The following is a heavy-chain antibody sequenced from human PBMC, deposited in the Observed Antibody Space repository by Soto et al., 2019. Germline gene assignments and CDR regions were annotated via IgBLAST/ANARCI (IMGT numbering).Heavy chain of an antibody. CDR1: GFSLSSSGMS. D-gene: IGHD3-22*01. CDR2: VYWNDDK. V-gene: IGHV2-5*01. CDR3: AHMYYYDGSGYYPTSDY. J-gene: IGHJ4*02. Sequence: GPTLVNPTQTLTLTCTFSGFSLSSSGMSVGWFRQAPGKAPEWLSLVYWNDDKRYSPSLKSRLTISKDTSTNQVVLTMTNMDSVDTGTYYCAHMYYYDGSGYYPTSDYWGQGTLVTVSS.